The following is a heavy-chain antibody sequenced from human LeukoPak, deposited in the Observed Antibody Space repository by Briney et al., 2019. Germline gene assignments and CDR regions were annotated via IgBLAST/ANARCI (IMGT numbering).Heavy chain of an antibody. CDR1: GGSISSSNYY. V-gene: IGHV4-39*07. Sequence: SETLSLTCTVSGGSISSSNYYWGWIRQSPGKGLVYVGSINYSGSTNYNPSLKSRVTISLDTSKNQFSLKLTSVTAADTAVYYCARDGGYGSGSYLWGQGTLVTVSS. CDR3: ARDGGYGSGSYL. CDR2: INYSGST. J-gene: IGHJ4*02. D-gene: IGHD3-10*01.